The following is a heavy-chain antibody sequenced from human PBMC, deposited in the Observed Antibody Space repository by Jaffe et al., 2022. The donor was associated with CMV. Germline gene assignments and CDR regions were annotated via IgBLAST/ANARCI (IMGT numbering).Heavy chain of an antibody. CDR2: INHSGST. D-gene: IGHD4-17*01. Sequence: QVQLQQWGAGLLKPSETLSLTCAVYGGSFSGYYWSWIRQPPGKGLEWIGEINHSGSTNYNPSLKSRVTISVDTSKNQFSLKLSSVTAADTAVYYCASTVTSYGMDVWGQGTTVTVSS. V-gene: IGHV4-34*01. CDR1: GGSFSGYY. CDR3: ASTVTSYGMDV. J-gene: IGHJ6*02.